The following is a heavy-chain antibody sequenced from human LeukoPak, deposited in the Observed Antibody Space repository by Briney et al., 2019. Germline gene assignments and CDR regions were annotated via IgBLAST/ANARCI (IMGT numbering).Heavy chain of an antibody. J-gene: IGHJ6*02. Sequence: KASDTLSLPCTVSGGYIKSYYWNWIRQPPGKALEWIGYIYDSGTTNYNPSLKSRVTMSVDSSKNQFSLKLTSVTAADTAVYYCARSVVVTATLRYHYGMDVWGQGTTVTVSS. CDR3: ARSVVVTATLRYHYGMDV. V-gene: IGHV4-59*07. CDR1: GGYIKSYY. CDR2: IYDSGTT. D-gene: IGHD2-21*02.